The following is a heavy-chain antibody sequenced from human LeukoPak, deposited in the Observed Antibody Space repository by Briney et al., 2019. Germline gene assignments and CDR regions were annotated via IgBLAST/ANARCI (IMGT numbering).Heavy chain of an antibody. CDR2: IYHSGST. Sequence: SGTLSLTCAVSGGSISSSNWWSWVRPPPGKGLEWIGEIYHSGSTNYNPSLKSRVTISVDKSKNQFSLKLSSVTAADTAVYYCARGSSGWDYYFDYWGQGTLVTVSS. V-gene: IGHV4-4*02. J-gene: IGHJ4*02. D-gene: IGHD6-19*01. CDR3: ARGSSGWDYYFDY. CDR1: GGSISSSNW.